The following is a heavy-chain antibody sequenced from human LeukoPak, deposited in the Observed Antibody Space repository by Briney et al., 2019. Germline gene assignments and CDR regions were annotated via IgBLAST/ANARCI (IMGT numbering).Heavy chain of an antibody. D-gene: IGHD3-16*01. CDR2: INPNSGGT. CDR3: ARDLGLLRLGTKSFDY. Sequence: ASVKVSCKASGYTFTGYYMHWVRQAPGQGLEWMGWINPNSGGTNYAQKFQGRVTMTRDTSISTAYMELSRLRSDDTAVYYCARDLGLLRLGTKSFDYWGQGTLVTVSS. V-gene: IGHV1-2*02. J-gene: IGHJ4*02. CDR1: GYTFTGYY.